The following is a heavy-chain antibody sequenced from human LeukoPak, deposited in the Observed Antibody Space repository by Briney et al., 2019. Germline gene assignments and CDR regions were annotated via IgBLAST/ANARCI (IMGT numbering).Heavy chain of an antibody. CDR1: GFTFSSYA. CDR3: ARDPGFGELTYNWFDP. D-gene: IGHD3-10*01. V-gene: IGHV3-30-3*01. Sequence: PGGSPRLSCAASGFTFSSYAMHWVRQAPGKGLEWVAVISYDGSNKYYADSVKGRFTISRDNSKNTLYLQMNSLRAEDTAVYYCARDPGFGELTYNWFDPWGQGTLVTVSS. J-gene: IGHJ5*02. CDR2: ISYDGSNK.